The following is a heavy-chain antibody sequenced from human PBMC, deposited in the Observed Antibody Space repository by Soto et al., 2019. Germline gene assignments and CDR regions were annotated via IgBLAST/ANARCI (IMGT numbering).Heavy chain of an antibody. D-gene: IGHD2-15*01. V-gene: IGHV4-39*01. CDR2: IYYSGST. J-gene: IGHJ5*02. CDR1: GDSISSSSYY. Sequence: SETLSLTCTVSGDSISSSSYYWGWIRQPPGKGLEWIGSIYYSGSTYYNPSLKSRVTISVDTSKNQFSLKLSSVTAADTAVYYCARHNDIVVVVTTNWFDPWGQGTLVTVSS. CDR3: ARHNDIVVVVTTNWFDP.